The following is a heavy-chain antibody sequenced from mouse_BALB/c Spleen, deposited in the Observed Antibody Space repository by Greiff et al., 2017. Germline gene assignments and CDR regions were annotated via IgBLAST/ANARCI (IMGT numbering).Heavy chain of an antibody. D-gene: IGHD2-2*01. CDR2: IDPSDSYT. J-gene: IGHJ3*01. V-gene: IGHV1-69*02. Sequence: QVQLQQPGAELVKPGASVKLSCKASGYTFTSYWMHWVKQRPGQGLEWIGEIDPSDSYTNYNQKFKGKATLTVDKSSSTAYMQLSSLTSEDSAVYYCARRGNYGYDGGCFAYWGQGTLVTVSA. CDR3: ARRGNYGYDGGCFAY. CDR1: GYTFTSYW.